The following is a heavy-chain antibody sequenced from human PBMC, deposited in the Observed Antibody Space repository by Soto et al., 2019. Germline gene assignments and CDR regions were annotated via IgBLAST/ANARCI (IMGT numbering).Heavy chain of an antibody. J-gene: IGHJ4*02. CDR2: IYYSGST. CDR1: GGSVSSGSYY. V-gene: IGHV4-61*01. D-gene: IGHD3-22*01. Sequence: QVQLQESGPGLVKPSETLSLTCTVSGGSVSSGSYYWSWIRQPPGKGLEWIGYIYYSGSTNYNPSPKSRVAISVDTSKNQFSLKLSSVTAADTAVYYCARGDSSGYYSWGQGTLVTVSS. CDR3: ARGDSSGYYS.